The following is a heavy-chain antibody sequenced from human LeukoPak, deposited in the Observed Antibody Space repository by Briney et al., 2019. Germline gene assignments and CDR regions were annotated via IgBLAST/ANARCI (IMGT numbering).Heavy chain of an antibody. CDR2: ISSSSTYR. Sequence: KSGGSLRLSWVASGFPFRSFSMNWVRQAPGKGLEWVSSISSSSTYRYYADSVKGRFTIYRDNAKDSLYLQLNSLRGEDTAVYYCARAEGSGSSFDYWGQGTLVTVCS. J-gene: IGHJ4*02. D-gene: IGHD3-10*01. CDR1: GFPFRSFS. V-gene: IGHV3-21*01. CDR3: ARAEGSGSSFDY.